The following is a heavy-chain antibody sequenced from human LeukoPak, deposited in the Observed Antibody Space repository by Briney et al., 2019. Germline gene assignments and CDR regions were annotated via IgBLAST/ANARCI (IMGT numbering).Heavy chain of an antibody. CDR3: IDY. V-gene: IGHV3-74*03. Sequence: PGGSLRLSCAASGFTFSSTWMHWVRQVPGKELVWVARIESDGRRTTYAESVKGRFTISRDNAKNTLYLEMNSLRVEDTAGYHAIDYWGQGTLVTVSS. J-gene: IGHJ4*02. CDR1: GFTFSSTW. CDR2: IESDGRRT. D-gene: IGHD2-2*01.